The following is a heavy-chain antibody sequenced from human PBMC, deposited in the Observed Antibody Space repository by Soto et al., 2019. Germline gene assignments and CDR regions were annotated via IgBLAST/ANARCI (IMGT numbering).Heavy chain of an antibody. CDR3: ARVGGVLLWFGEYDY. J-gene: IGHJ4*02. D-gene: IGHD3-10*01. Sequence: GGSLRLSCAASGFTFSSYWMSWVRQAPGKGLEWVANIKQDGSEKYYVDSVKGRFTISRDNAKNSLYLQMNSLRAEDTAVYYCARVGGVLLWFGEYDYWGQGTLVTVSS. CDR1: GFTFSSYW. V-gene: IGHV3-7*01. CDR2: IKQDGSEK.